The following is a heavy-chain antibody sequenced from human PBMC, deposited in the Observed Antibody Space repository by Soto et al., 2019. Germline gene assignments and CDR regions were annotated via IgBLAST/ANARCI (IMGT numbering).Heavy chain of an antibody. J-gene: IGHJ4*02. D-gene: IGHD2-2*01. V-gene: IGHV1-69*01. CDR3: ARGPVVPAALFYYFDY. Sequence: QVQLVQSGAEVKKPGSSVKVSSKASGGTFSSYAISWVRQAPGQGLEWMGGIIPIFGTANYAQKFQGRVTITADESTSTAYMELSSLRSEDTAVYYCARGPVVPAALFYYFDYWGQGTLVTVSS. CDR2: IIPIFGTA. CDR1: GGTFSSYA.